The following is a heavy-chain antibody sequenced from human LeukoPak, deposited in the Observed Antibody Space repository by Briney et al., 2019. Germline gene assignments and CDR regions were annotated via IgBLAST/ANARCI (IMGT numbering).Heavy chain of an antibody. Sequence: GGSLRLSCAASGFTFSSYAMSWVHQAPGKGLEWVSGISGSGGSTYYVDSVKGRFTISRDNSKNTLYLQMNSLRAEDTAVYYCARAGGLQLWLDYWGQGTLVTVSS. D-gene: IGHD5-18*01. V-gene: IGHV3-23*01. CDR1: GFTFSSYA. CDR2: ISGSGGST. J-gene: IGHJ4*02. CDR3: ARAGGLQLWLDY.